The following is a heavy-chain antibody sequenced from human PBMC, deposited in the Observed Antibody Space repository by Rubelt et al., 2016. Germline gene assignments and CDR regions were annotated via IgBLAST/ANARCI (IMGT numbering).Heavy chain of an antibody. V-gene: IGHV3-7*01. D-gene: IGHD2-15*01. J-gene: IGHJ4*02. CDR3: AREGYCSGGSCYYFDY. CDR2: IKQDGSEK. Sequence: GGGLEWVANIKQDGSEKYYVDSVKGRFTISRDNAKNSLYLQMNSLRAEDTAVYYCAREGYCSGGSCYYFDYWDQGTLVTVSS.